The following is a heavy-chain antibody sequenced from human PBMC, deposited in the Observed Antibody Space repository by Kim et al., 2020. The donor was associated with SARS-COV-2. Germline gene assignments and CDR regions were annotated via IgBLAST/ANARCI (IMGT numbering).Heavy chain of an antibody. CDR3: AYGGSFGELYMGDY. J-gene: IGHJ4*02. CDR2: IIPIFGTA. D-gene: IGHD3-10*01. CDR1: GGTFSSYA. Sequence: SVKVSCKASGGTFSSYAISWVRQAPGQGLEWMGGIIPIFGTANYAQKFQGRVTITADESTSTAYMELSSLRSEDTAVYYCAYGGSFGELYMGDYWGQGTLVTVSS. V-gene: IGHV1-69*13.